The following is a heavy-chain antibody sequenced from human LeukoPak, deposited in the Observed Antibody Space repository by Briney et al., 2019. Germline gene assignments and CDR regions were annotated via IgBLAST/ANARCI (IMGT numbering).Heavy chain of an antibody. CDR2: IIPIFGTA. V-gene: IGHV1-69*13. CDR3: ARAVGDCSSTSCLYYYYYMDV. D-gene: IGHD2-2*01. CDR1: GGTFSSYA. J-gene: IGHJ6*03. Sequence: GASVKVSCKASGGTFSSYAISWVRQAPGQGLEWMGGIIPIFGTANYAQKFQGRVTITADESTSTAYMELSSLRSEDTAVYYCARAVGDCSSTSCLYYYYYMDVWGKGTTVTVSS.